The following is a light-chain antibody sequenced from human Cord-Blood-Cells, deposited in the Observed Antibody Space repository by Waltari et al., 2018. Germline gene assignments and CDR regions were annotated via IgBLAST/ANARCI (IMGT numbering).Light chain of an antibody. CDR3: CSYAGSSTFVV. J-gene: IGLJ2*01. V-gene: IGLV2-23*01. CDR1: SSDVGGYNL. CDR2: EGS. Sequence: QSALTQPASVSGSPGQSITLPCTGTSSDVGGYNLFSWYQQHPGKAPNLMIYEGSKRPSGVSNRFSGSKSGNTASLTISGLQAEDEADYYCCSYAGSSTFVVFGGGTKLTVL.